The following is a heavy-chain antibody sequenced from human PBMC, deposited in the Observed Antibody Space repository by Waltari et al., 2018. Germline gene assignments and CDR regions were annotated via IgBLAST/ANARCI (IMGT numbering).Heavy chain of an antibody. V-gene: IGHV4-34*01. CDR1: GGSFSGYY. CDR2: INHSGST. J-gene: IGHJ5*02. Sequence: QVQLQQWGAGLLKPSETLSLTCAVYGGSFSGYYWSWIRQPPGKGLEWIGEINHSGSTNYHPSLKSRVTISVDTSKNQFSLKLSSVTAADTAVYYCARVLARGRCWFDPWGQGTLVTVSS. CDR3: ARVLARGRCWFDP. D-gene: IGHD3-10*01.